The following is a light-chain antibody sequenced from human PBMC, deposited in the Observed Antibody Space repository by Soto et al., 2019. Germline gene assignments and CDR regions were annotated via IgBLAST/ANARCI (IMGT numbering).Light chain of an antibody. Sequence: AIQMTQSPSSLSASVGDRVTISCRASQGIGNALGWYQQKPGKHPKVLIYGASNLQSGVPPRFSGSGSGTDFNLTISRLQTEDFATYHCQQANSFTITFGQGTRLEIK. V-gene: IGKV1-6*01. J-gene: IGKJ5*01. CDR3: QQANSFTIT. CDR2: GAS. CDR1: QGIGNA.